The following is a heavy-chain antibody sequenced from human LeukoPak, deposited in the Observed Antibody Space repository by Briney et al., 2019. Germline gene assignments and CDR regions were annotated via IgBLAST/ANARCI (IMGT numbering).Heavy chain of an antibody. D-gene: IGHD6-13*01. CDR3: ARDYAISSSWYYYFDY. J-gene: IGHJ4*02. CDR2: INPNSGGT. CDR1: GYTFTCYY. Sequence: ASVKVSCKASGYTFTCYYMHWVRQAPGQGLEWMGWINPNSGGTNYAQKFQGRVTMTRDTSISTAYMELSRLRSDDTAVYYCARDYAISSSWYYYFDYWGQGTLVTVSS. V-gene: IGHV1-2*02.